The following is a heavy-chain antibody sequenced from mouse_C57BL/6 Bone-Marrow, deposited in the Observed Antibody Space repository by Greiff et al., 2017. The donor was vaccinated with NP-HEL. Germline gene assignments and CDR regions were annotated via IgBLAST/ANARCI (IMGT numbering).Heavy chain of an antibody. CDR1: GYTFTSYW. V-gene: IGHV1-64*01. D-gene: IGHD2-1*01. CDR3: ARPHYYGNLYAMDY. J-gene: IGHJ4*01. Sequence: QVQLQQPGAELVKPGASVKLSCKASGYTFTSYWMHWVKQRPGQGLEWIGMIHPNSGSTNYNEKFKSKATLTVDKSSSTAYMQLSSLTSEDSAVYYCARPHYYGNLYAMDYWGQGTSVTVSS. CDR2: IHPNSGST.